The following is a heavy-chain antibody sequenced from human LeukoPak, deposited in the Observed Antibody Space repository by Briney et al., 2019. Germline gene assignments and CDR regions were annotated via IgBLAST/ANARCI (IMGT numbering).Heavy chain of an antibody. J-gene: IGHJ6*03. CDR2: IGTSSTTI. V-gene: IGHV3-48*01. CDR3: ARFAAGGYYYYYMDV. D-gene: IGHD3-10*01. Sequence: GGSLRLSCAASGFTFSSYTMNWVRQPPGKGLEWVSNIGTSSTTIYYADSVKGRFTISRDNAKNSLYLQMNSLRADDTAVYYCARFAAGGYYYYYMDVWGKGTTVTVSS. CDR1: GFTFSSYT.